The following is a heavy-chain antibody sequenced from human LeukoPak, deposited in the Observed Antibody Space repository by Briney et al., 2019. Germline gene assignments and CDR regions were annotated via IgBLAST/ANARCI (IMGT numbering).Heavy chain of an antibody. Sequence: PSETLSLSCTVSGGSISSYYWSWIRQPPGKGLEWIGYIYYSGSTNYNPSLKSRVTISVDTSKNQFSLKLSSVTAADTAVYYCARDTHYYGSSGYFAFDIWGQGTMVTVSS. CDR3: ARDTHYYGSSGYFAFDI. V-gene: IGHV4-59*01. D-gene: IGHD3-22*01. CDR1: GGSISSYY. J-gene: IGHJ3*02. CDR2: IYYSGST.